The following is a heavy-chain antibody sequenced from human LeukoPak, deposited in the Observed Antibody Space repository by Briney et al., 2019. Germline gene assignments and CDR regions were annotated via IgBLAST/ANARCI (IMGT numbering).Heavy chain of an antibody. CDR1: GFTFSGFS. V-gene: IGHV3-23*01. CDR2: VTNSGGRT. CDR3: AKTMGAIDHDY. Sequence: GGSLRLSCAASGFTFSGFSMTWVRQAPGKGLEWVSTVTNSGGRTYYADYVKDRFTNSRDNSKNTLYLQMNSLRADDTAVYFCAKTMGAIDHDYWGQGTLVTVSS. J-gene: IGHJ4*02. D-gene: IGHD1-26*01.